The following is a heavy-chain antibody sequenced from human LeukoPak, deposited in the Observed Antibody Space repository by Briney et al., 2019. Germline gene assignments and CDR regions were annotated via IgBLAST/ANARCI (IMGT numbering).Heavy chain of an antibody. CDR3: ARVSSSSWWALDY. J-gene: IGHJ4*02. V-gene: IGHV3-23*01. CDR2: ISASAGST. CDR1: GFTFSSYA. Sequence: TGGSLRLSCAASGFTFSSYAMSWVRQAPGKGLEWVSAISASAGSTYYADSVKGRFTISRDNSKNTLYLQMNSLRAEDTAVYYCARVSSSSWWALDYWGQGTLVTVSS. D-gene: IGHD6-13*01.